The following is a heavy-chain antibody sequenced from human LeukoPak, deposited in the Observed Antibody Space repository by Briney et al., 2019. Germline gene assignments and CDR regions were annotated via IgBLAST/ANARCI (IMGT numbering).Heavy chain of an antibody. V-gene: IGHV3-74*01. J-gene: IGHJ4*02. CDR3: AREGYDILTGHIDGFDY. Sequence: PGGSLRLSCAASGFTFSSYWMHWVRHAPGKGLVWVSRINSDGSSTSYADSVKGRFTISRDNAKNTLYLQMNSLRAEDTAVYYCAREGYDILTGHIDGFDYWGQGTLVTVSS. CDR1: GFTFSSYW. D-gene: IGHD3-9*01. CDR2: INSDGSST.